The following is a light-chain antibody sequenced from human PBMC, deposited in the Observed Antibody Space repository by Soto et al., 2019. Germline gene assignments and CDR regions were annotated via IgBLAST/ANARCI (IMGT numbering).Light chain of an antibody. Sequence: EIVLTQSPGTLSLSPGERATLSCRASQSVSSSNLAWYQQKPGQAPRLLIYGASSRATVTPDSFSGSGSGTDFTLTISRLYPEDFAVYYCQQYVSSQTFGQGTKVEIK. V-gene: IGKV3-20*01. CDR1: QSVSSSN. J-gene: IGKJ1*01. CDR3: QQYVSSQT. CDR2: GAS.